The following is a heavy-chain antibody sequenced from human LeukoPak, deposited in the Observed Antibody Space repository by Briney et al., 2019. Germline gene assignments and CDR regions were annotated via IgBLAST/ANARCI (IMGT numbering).Heavy chain of an antibody. J-gene: IGHJ4*02. Sequence: SETLSLTCAVYGGSFSGYYWSWIRQPPGKGLEWIGEINHSGSTNYNPSLKSRVTIPVDTSKNQFSLKLSSVTAADTAVYYCARGAPPWGYWGQGTLVTVSS. V-gene: IGHV4-34*01. CDR1: GGSFSGYY. CDR2: INHSGST. CDR3: ARGAPPWGY. D-gene: IGHD7-27*01.